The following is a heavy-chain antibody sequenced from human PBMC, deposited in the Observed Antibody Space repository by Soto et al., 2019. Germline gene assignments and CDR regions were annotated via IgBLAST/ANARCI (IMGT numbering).Heavy chain of an antibody. CDR3: VKEGAVDTGATWVYFFDY. D-gene: IGHD5-12*01. V-gene: IGHV3-33*06. Sequence: RGSLRLSCAASGFTFSSFGMHWVRQAPGKGLEWVAVIWHDGNNKYYGDSVKGRFTISRDNSKNTLYLQMNRLRTEDTAVYYCVKEGAVDTGATWVYFFDYWGQGTLVTVSS. CDR2: IWHDGNNK. J-gene: IGHJ4*02. CDR1: GFTFSSFG.